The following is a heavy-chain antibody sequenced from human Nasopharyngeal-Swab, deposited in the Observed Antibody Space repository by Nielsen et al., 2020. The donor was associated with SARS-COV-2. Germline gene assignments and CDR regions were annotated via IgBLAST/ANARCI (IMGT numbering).Heavy chain of an antibody. D-gene: IGHD3-16*01. CDR3: ARVDVHDAFDI. Sequence: GGPLRLSCAASGFTLSNYWIHWVRQTPGKGLLWVSRINTDASRTSYADSVKGRFTISRDNAKNTVYLQMNSLRAEDTAVYYCARVDVHDAFDIWGQGTMVTVSS. J-gene: IGHJ3*02. V-gene: IGHV3-74*01. CDR2: INTDASRT. CDR1: GFTLSNYW.